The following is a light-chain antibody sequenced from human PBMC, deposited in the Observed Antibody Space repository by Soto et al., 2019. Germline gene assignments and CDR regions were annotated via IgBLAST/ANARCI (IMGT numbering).Light chain of an antibody. CDR2: DAS. CDR3: QQRSNWPPE. Sequence: EIVLTQSPATLSLSPGERATLSCRASQSVSSYLAWYQQKPGQAPRLLMYDASNRATGIPARFSGSGSGTDFTLTISSLEPKDFAVYYCQQRSNWPPEFGPGTKVDIK. V-gene: IGKV3-11*01. J-gene: IGKJ3*01. CDR1: QSVSSY.